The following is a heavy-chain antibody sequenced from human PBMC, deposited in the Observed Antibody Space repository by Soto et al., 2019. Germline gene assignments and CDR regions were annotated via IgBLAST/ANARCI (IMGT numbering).Heavy chain of an antibody. CDR1: GGTFSSYA. J-gene: IGHJ4*02. CDR3: ATHRAPGGFDY. Sequence: GASVKVSCKASGGTFSSYAISWVRQAPGQGLEWMGGISPIFGTANYAQKFQGRVTITADKSTSTAYMELSSLRSEDTAVYYCATHRAPGGFDYWGQGTLVTVSS. CDR2: ISPIFGTA. D-gene: IGHD3-10*01. V-gene: IGHV1-69*06.